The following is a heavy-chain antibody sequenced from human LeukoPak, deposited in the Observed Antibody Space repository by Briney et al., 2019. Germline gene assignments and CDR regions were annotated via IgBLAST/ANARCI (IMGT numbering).Heavy chain of an antibody. CDR3: ARHSDYDILTGPNDY. CDR1: GFTFSDYY. D-gene: IGHD3-9*01. CDR2: ISSSGSTI. V-gene: IGHV3-11*04. Sequence: GGSLRLSCAASGFTFSDYYMSWIRQAPGKGLEWVSYISSSGSTIYYADSVKGRFTISRDNAKNSLYLQMNSLRAEDTAVYYCARHSDYDILTGPNDYWGQGTLVTVSS. J-gene: IGHJ4*02.